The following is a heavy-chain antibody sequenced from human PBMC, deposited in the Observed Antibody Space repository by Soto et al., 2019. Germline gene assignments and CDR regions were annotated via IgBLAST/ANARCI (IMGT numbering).Heavy chain of an antibody. CDR2: ISGSGGST. CDR3: AKDKGAYYDYIWGSYRPDFDY. J-gene: IGHJ4*02. D-gene: IGHD3-16*02. CDR1: GFTFSSYA. V-gene: IGHV3-23*01. Sequence: GGSLRLSCAASGFTFSSYAMSWVRQAPGKGLEWVSAISGSGGSTYYADSVKGRFTISRDNSKNTLYLQMNSLRAEDTAVYYCAKDKGAYYDYIWGSYRPDFDYWGQGTLVTVS.